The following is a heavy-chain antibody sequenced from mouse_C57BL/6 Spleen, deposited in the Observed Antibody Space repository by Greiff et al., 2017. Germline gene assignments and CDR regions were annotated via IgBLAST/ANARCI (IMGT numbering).Heavy chain of an antibody. D-gene: IGHD3-2*02. CDR1: GYAFSSSW. J-gene: IGHJ3*01. Sequence: QVQLQQSGPELVKPGASVKISCKASGYAFSSSWMNWVKQRPGKGLEWIGRIYPGDGDTNYNGKFKGKATLTADKSSSTAYMQLSSLTSEDSAVYCCARSSSGYSWFAYWGQGTLVTVSA. CDR2: IYPGDGDT. V-gene: IGHV1-82*01. CDR3: ARSSSGYSWFAY.